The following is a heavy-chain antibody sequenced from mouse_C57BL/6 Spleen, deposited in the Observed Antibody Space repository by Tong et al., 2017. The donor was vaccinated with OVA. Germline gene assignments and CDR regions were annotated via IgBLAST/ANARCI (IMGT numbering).Heavy chain of an antibody. Sequence: EVQLQESGGDLVKPGGSLKLSCAASGFTFSSYAMSWVRQTPEKGLEWVATISDGGSYTYYPDNVKGRFTISRDNAKNTLFLQMTSLRSEDTAMYYCARPRDRGYFDYWGQGTTLTVSS. J-gene: IGHJ2*01. CDR3: ARPRDRGYFDY. V-gene: IGHV5-4*01. D-gene: IGHD3-3*01. CDR1: GFTFSSYA. CDR2: ISDGGSYT.